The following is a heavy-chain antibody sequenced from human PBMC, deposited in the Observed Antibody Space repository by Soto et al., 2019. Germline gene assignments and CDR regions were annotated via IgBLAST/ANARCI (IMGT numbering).Heavy chain of an antibody. Sequence: QVQLVQSGAGVQKPGATANISCKASGYRFTAYDMHWVRQAPGQRPEWLGWINTATGDTKYSPSFQGRVTLSRDTSATTAYMELSGLRFEDTAVYYCARTRGYCSGGSCYPLDHWGQGTLVTVSS. CDR3: ARTRGYCSGGSCYPLDH. D-gene: IGHD2-15*01. J-gene: IGHJ4*02. V-gene: IGHV1-3*04. CDR2: INTATGDT. CDR1: GYRFTAYD.